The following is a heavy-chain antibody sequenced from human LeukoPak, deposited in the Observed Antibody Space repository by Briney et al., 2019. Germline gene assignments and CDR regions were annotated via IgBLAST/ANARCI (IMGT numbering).Heavy chain of an antibody. CDR3: ASTDYGGYFDY. CDR2: IYYSGGT. CDR1: GGSISSGGYY. J-gene: IGHJ4*02. D-gene: IGHD4-23*01. V-gene: IGHV4-31*03. Sequence: PSETLSLTCTVSGGSISSGGYYWSWIRQHPGKGLEWIGYIYYSGGTYYNPSLKSRVTISVDTSKNQFSLKLSSVTAADTAVYYCASTDYGGYFDYWGQGTLVTVSS.